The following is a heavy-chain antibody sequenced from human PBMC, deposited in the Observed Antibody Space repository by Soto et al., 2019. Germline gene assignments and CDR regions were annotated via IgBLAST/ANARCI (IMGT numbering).Heavy chain of an antibody. D-gene: IGHD3-22*01. Sequence: PSETLSLTWAVSGGSISSSNCGSGGRQYPGKGLGGGGEIYHSGSTNYSPSLNSRVTLSIDMTNNHVSLILNSVTAADTAVYYCARVGPWVPYYYDSSPYTFENWFDPWGQGTLVTVSS. V-gene: IGHV4-4*02. CDR3: ARVGPWVPYYYDSSPYTFENWFDP. J-gene: IGHJ5*02. CDR2: IYHSGST. CDR1: GGSISSSNC.